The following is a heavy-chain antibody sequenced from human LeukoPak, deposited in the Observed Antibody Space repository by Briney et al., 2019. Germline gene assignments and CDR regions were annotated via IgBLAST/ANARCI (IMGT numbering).Heavy chain of an antibody. Sequence: SETLSLTCTVSGGSISSYYWSWIRQPPGKGLEWIGYIYYSGSTNYNPSLKSRVTISVDTSKNQFSLKLSSVTAADTAVYYCARRGGSYIWFDPWGQGTLVTVSS. V-gene: IGHV4-59*08. CDR1: GGSISSYY. CDR2: IYYSGST. J-gene: IGHJ5*02. D-gene: IGHD6-6*01. CDR3: ARRGGSYIWFDP.